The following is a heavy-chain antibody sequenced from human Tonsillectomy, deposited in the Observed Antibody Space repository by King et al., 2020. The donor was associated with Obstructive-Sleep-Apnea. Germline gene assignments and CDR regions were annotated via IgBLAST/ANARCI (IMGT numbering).Heavy chain of an antibody. CDR3: ARDGLGYCSSTSCIYGMDV. V-gene: IGHV4-38-2*02. CDR2: IYHSGST. J-gene: IGHJ6*02. Sequence: LQLQESGPGLVKPSETLSLTCTVSGYSISSGYYWGWIRQPPGKGLEWIGSIYHSGSTYYNPSLKSRVTISVDTSKNQFSLKLSSVTAADTAVYYCARDGLGYCSSTSCIYGMDVWGQGTTVTVSS. CDR1: GYSISSGYY. D-gene: IGHD2-2*01.